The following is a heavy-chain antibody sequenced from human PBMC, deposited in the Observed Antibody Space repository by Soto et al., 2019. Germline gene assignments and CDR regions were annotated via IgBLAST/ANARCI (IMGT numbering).Heavy chain of an antibody. CDR3: ARGRDDYGDYRWQGPIDY. J-gene: IGHJ4*02. CDR1: GGSISSGGYY. D-gene: IGHD4-17*01. Sequence: QVQLQESGPGLVKPSQTLSLTCTVSGGSISSGGYYWSWIRQHPGKGLEWIGYIYYSGSTYYNPSLKSRVTISVDTSKNQFSLKLSSVTAADTAVYYCARGRDDYGDYRWQGPIDYWGQGTLVTVSS. CDR2: IYYSGST. V-gene: IGHV4-31*03.